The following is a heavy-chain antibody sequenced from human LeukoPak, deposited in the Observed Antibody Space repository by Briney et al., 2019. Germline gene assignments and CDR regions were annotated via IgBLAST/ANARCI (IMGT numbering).Heavy chain of an antibody. D-gene: IGHD6-13*01. Sequence: PGVSLRLSCAASGFTFSSYAMSWVRQAPGKGLEWVSAISGSGGSTYYADSVKGRFTISRDNSKNTLYLQVNSLRAEDTAVYYCAKGNSSSWYAPLDYWGQGTLVTVSS. CDR1: GFTFSSYA. J-gene: IGHJ4*02. CDR2: ISGSGGST. V-gene: IGHV3-23*01. CDR3: AKGNSSSWYAPLDY.